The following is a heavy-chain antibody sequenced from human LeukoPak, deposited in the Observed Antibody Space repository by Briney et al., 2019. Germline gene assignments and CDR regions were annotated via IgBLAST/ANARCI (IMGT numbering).Heavy chain of an antibody. D-gene: IGHD2-21*02. CDR2: MNPNSGNT. CDR1: GYTFTSYD. CDR3: ARGRGCGGDCYFWDY. Sequence: GASVTVSCTASGYTFTSYDINWVRQATGQGLEWMGWMNPNSGNTGYAQKFQGRVTMTKNTSISTAYMELSNLRSEDTAVYYCARGRGCGGDCYFWDYWGQGTLVTVSS. V-gene: IGHV1-8*01. J-gene: IGHJ4*02.